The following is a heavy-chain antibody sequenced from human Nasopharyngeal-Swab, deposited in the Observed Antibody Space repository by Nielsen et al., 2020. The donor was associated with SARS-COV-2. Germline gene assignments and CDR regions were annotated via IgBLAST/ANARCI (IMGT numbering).Heavy chain of an antibody. V-gene: IGHV3-21*01. CDR1: GLRFNNYN. CDR2: ISSSSSYI. CDR3: ARDGLDYDFWSAYFMDV. J-gene: IGHJ6*02. D-gene: IGHD3-3*01. Sequence: GGPLTMSCGACGLRFNNYNFNWVRQAPGKGLEWVSSISSSSSYIYYADSVKGRFTISRDNAKNSLYLQMNSLRAEDTAVYYCARDGLDYDFWSAYFMDVWGQGTKVTVSS.